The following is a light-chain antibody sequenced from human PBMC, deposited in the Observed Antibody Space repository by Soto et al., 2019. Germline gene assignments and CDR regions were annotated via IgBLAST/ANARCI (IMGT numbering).Light chain of an antibody. Sequence: EIVLTQSPGTLSLPPGERATLSCRPSQSVSSSYLAWYQQKPGQAPRLLIYGASSRATGIPDRFSGSGSGTDFTLTISRLEPEDFAVYYCQQYGSSPYTFGQGTKLEIK. V-gene: IGKV3-20*01. CDR3: QQYGSSPYT. CDR2: GAS. CDR1: QSVSSSY. J-gene: IGKJ2*01.